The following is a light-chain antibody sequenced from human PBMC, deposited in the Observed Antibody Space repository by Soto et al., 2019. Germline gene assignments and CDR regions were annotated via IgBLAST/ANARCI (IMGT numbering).Light chain of an antibody. CDR1: QTISTW. CDR2: DAS. CDR3: QQYHTYPWT. J-gene: IGKJ1*01. Sequence: GDRVTITCRASQTISTWMAWYQQKPGKAPKLLVYDASTLQSGVPSRFSGSGSGTEFTLTISSLQPDDFATYFCQQYHTYPWTFGQGTKVDIK. V-gene: IGKV1-5*01.